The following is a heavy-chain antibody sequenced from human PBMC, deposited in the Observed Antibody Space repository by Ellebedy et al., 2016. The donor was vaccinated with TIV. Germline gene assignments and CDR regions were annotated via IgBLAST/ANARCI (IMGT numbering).Heavy chain of an antibody. V-gene: IGHV1-46*01. CDR3: ARVIDPEARWRAFDI. CDR2: INPSGGST. D-gene: IGHD6-25*01. Sequence: ASVKVSXKASRYTFTSYYMHWVRQAPGQGLEWMGIINPSGGSTSYAQKFQGRVTMTRDTSTSTVYMELSSLRSEDTAVYYCARVIDPEARWRAFDIWGQGTMVTVSS. J-gene: IGHJ3*02. CDR1: RYTFTSYY.